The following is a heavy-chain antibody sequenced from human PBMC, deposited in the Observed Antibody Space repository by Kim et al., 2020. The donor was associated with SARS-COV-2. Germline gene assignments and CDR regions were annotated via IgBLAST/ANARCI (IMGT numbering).Heavy chain of an antibody. Sequence: GGSLRLSCAASGFTFSSYAMSWVRQAPGKGLEWVSAISGSGGSTYYADSVKGRFTISRDNSKNTLYLQMNSLRAEDTAVYYCAKDRLLGYCSGGSCYRVGYWGQGTLVTVSS. CDR2: ISGSGGST. CDR3: AKDRLLGYCSGGSCYRVGY. V-gene: IGHV3-23*01. J-gene: IGHJ4*02. CDR1: GFTFSSYA. D-gene: IGHD2-15*01.